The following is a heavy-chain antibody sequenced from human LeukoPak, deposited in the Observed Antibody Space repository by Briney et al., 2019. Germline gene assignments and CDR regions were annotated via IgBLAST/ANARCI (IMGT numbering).Heavy chain of an antibody. V-gene: IGHV3-74*01. CDR3: ARDLSYSFNY. J-gene: IGHJ4*02. Sequence: GGSLRLSCAASGFIFSTYWMHWVRQVPGKGLVWVSRINGDGSSTSYADSVKGRFTISRDNAKNTLYLQMNSLRAEDTAVYYCARDLSYSFNYWGQGIPVTVSS. CDR1: GFIFSTYW. D-gene: IGHD5-18*01. CDR2: INGDGSST.